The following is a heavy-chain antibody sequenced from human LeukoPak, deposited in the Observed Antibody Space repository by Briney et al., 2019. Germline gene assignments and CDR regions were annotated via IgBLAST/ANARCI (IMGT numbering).Heavy chain of an antibody. CDR2: IIPIFGTA. D-gene: IGHD4-17*01. CDR1: GGTFSSYA. Sequence: SVKVSCKASGGTFSSYAISWVRQAPGQGLDLMGGIIPIFGTANYAQKFQGRVTITTDESTSTAYMELSSLRSEDTAVYYCARDGWNPFTVTTGYFDYWGQGTLVTVSS. V-gene: IGHV1-69*05. J-gene: IGHJ4*02. CDR3: ARDGWNPFTVTTGYFDY.